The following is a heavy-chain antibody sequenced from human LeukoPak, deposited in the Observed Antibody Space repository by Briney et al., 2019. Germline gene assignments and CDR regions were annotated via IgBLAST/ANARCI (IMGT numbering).Heavy chain of an antibody. J-gene: IGHJ4*02. CDR3: AKAHDYGDYVPFDY. Sequence: ASVKVSCKVSGYTLTELSMHWVRQAPGKGLEWMGGFDPEDGETIYAQKFQGRVTMTEDTSTDTAYMELSSLRSEDTAVYYCAKAHDYGDYVPFDYWGQGTLVTVSS. D-gene: IGHD4-17*01. V-gene: IGHV1-24*01. CDR2: FDPEDGET. CDR1: GYTLTELS.